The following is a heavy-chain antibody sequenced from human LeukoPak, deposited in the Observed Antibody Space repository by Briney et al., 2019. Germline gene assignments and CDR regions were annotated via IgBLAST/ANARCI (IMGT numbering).Heavy chain of an antibody. CDR2: INHSGST. J-gene: IGHJ6*03. Sequence: PSETLSLTCAVYGGSFSGYYWSWIRQPPGKGLEWIGEINHSGSTNYNPSLKSRVTISVDTSKNQFSLKLSSVTAADTAVYYCARHKDYYYSYMDVWGKGTTVTVSS. V-gene: IGHV4-34*01. CDR1: GGSFSGYY. CDR3: ARHKDYYYSYMDV.